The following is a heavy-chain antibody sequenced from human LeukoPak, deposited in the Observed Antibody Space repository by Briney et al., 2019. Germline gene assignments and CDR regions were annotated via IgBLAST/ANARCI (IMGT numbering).Heavy chain of an antibody. Sequence: ASVKVSCKASGYTFTGYYMHWVRQAPGQGLEWMGRINPNSGGTNYAQKFQGRVTMTTDTSTSTAYMELRSLRSDDTAVYYCASDYENGDYWGQGTLVTVSS. CDR2: INPNSGGT. CDR1: GYTFTGYY. D-gene: IGHD4-17*01. V-gene: IGHV1-2*06. J-gene: IGHJ4*02. CDR3: ASDYENGDY.